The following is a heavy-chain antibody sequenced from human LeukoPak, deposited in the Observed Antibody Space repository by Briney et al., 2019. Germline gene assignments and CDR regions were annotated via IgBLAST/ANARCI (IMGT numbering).Heavy chain of an antibody. J-gene: IGHJ6*03. CDR2: ITSSSSYI. CDR3: ARDRVTGSYNYMDV. D-gene: IGHD3-10*01. Sequence: GGSLRLSCAASGFTFSSYSMNWVRQAPGKGLEWVSSITSSSSYIYYADSVKGRFTISRDNAKNTLYLQMNSLRAEDTAVYYCARDRVTGSYNYMDVWGKGTRSPSP. CDR1: GFTFSSYS. V-gene: IGHV3-21*01.